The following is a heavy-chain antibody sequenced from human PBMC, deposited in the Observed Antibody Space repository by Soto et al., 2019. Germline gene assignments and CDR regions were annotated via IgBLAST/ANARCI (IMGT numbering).Heavy chain of an antibody. D-gene: IGHD4-17*01. CDR3: PRLQGLDDYGGKNDY. J-gene: IGHJ4*02. CDR2: IDPSDSYT. V-gene: IGHV5-10-1*01. CDR1: GYSFTSYW. Sequence: GESLKISCKGSGYSFTSYWISWVRQMPGKGLEWMGRIDPSDSYTNYSPSFQGHVTISADKSISTAYLQWSSLKASDTAMYYCPRLQGLDDYGGKNDYWGQGTLVTVSS.